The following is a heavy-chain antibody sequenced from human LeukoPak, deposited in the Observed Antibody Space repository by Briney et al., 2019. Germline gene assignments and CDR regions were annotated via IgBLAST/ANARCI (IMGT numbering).Heavy chain of an antibody. CDR2: IYYSGST. V-gene: IGHV4-30-4*01. Sequence: SETLSFTCTVSGGSISSGDYYWSWIRQPPGKGLEWIGYIYYSGSTYYNPSLKSRVTISVDTSKNQFSLKLSSVTAADTAVYYCARATYYYDSSGYYIYYFDYWGQGTLVTVSS. J-gene: IGHJ4*02. CDR1: GGSISSGDYY. D-gene: IGHD3-22*01. CDR3: ARATYYYDSSGYYIYYFDY.